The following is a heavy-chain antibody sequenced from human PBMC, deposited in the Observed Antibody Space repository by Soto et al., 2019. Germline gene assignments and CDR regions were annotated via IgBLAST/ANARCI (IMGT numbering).Heavy chain of an antibody. V-gene: IGHV1-69*02. CDR3: LNSPHY. CDR1: GGTFSSYT. CDR2: IIPILGIA. J-gene: IGHJ4*02. D-gene: IGHD6-13*01. Sequence: HVQLVQSGAEVKKPGSSVKVSCKASGGTFSSYTITWVRQAPGQGLEWMGRIIPILGIANYAQKFQGRVTITADKSTGTAYMALSSLRAEDTAVDSGLNSPHYWGQGTLVTVSS.